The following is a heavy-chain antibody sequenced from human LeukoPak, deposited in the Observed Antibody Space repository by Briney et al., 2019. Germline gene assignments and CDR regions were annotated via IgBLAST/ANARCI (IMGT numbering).Heavy chain of an antibody. CDR1: GYTFTSYG. CDR2: ISAYNGNT. V-gene: IGHV1-18*01. CDR3: ARDPTYYYDSSGQPTPHFFDY. J-gene: IGHJ4*02. D-gene: IGHD3-22*01. Sequence: ASVKVSCKASGYTFTSYGISWVRQAPGQGLEWMGWISAYNGNTNYAQKLQGRVTMTTDTSTSTAYMELRSLRSDDTAVYCCARDPTYYYDSSGQPTPHFFDYWGQGTLVTVSS.